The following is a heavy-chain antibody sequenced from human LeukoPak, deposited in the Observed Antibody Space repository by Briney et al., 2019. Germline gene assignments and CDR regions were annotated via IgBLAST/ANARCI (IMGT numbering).Heavy chain of an antibody. CDR1: GFTLSNYA. D-gene: IGHD1-1*01. CDR3: GEVQTVNKFDY. CDR2: ISNNGVNT. J-gene: IGHJ4*01. Sequence: GGSLRLSCAASGFTLSNYAMSWVRQAPGKGLEWVSAISNNGVNTYYADSVKGRFTISRDNSKNTLYLQMTSLRHEDTAVYYCGEVQTVNKFDYWGRGTLVTVSS. V-gene: IGHV3-23*01.